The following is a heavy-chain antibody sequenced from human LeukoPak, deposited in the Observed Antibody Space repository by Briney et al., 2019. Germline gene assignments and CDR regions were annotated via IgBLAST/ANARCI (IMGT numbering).Heavy chain of an antibody. J-gene: IGHJ4*02. CDR2: MIPIFVAA. Sequence: SVKVSCKASGVTFTTYAITWVRQSPGPGLEWMGGMIPIFVAANYAQEFQGRVTTTADHSPSTAYMEVSSLGCEEQAVCYLARDYHRSGSYYWRQGTLVTDSS. CDR1: GVTFTTYA. V-gene: IGHV1-69*13. D-gene: IGHD3-10*01. CDR3: ARDYHRSGSYY.